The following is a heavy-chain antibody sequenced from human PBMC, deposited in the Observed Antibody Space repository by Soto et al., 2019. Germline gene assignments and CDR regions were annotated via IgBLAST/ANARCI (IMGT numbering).Heavy chain of an antibody. CDR3: ARACDGDNNRAAFDI. Sequence: GGSLRLSCAASGFTFSSYDMHWVRQATGKGLEWVSAIGTAGDTYYPGSVKGRFTISREKAKNSLYLQMNSLRAGDTAVYYCARACDGDNNRAAFDIWGQGTMVTVSS. V-gene: IGHV3-13*01. CDR2: IGTAGDT. D-gene: IGHD4-17*01. CDR1: GFTFSSYD. J-gene: IGHJ3*02.